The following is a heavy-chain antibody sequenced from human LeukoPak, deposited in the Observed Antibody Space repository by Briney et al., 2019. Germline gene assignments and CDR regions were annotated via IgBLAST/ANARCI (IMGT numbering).Heavy chain of an antibody. Sequence: ASVKVSCKASGYTFTSYGISWVRQAPGQGLEWMGWISAYNGNTNYAQKLQGRVTMTTDTSTSTAYMELRSLSSDDTAVYYCARYSSGWLRGYFDYWGQGTLVTVSS. CDR2: ISAYNGNT. V-gene: IGHV1-18*04. CDR3: ARYSSGWLRGYFDY. CDR1: GYTFTSYG. J-gene: IGHJ4*02. D-gene: IGHD6-19*01.